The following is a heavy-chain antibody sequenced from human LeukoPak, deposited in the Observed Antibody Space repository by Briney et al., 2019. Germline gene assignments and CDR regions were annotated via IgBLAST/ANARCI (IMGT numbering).Heavy chain of an antibody. D-gene: IGHD3-16*01. Sequence: RPGGSLRLSCAASGFIFSNYGMHWVRQAPGKRLEWVAVIWNDGSETFHADSVKGRFTISRDNSRNTLYLQMNSLRSDDTAVYYCARPWGDVSIATWFNPWGQGTRVTVSS. CDR3: ARPWGDVSIATWFNP. J-gene: IGHJ5*02. V-gene: IGHV3-33*01. CDR1: GFIFSNYG. CDR2: IWNDGSET.